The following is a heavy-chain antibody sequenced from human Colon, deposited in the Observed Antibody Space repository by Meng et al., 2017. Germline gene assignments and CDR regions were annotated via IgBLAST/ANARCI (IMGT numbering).Heavy chain of an antibody. D-gene: IGHD3-10*01. J-gene: IGHJ5*01. V-gene: IGHV4-38-2*02. CDR3: ARTITMVRAPFDS. Sequence: SETLSLTCTVSGYSITSGYYWGWIRQPPGKPMEWIGNIYHSGSTYSTPSLKSRVTIPVDTPKNQISLMLTSVTAADTATYYCARTITMVRAPFDSWGQGTPVTVSS. CDR2: IYHSGST. CDR1: GYSITSGYY.